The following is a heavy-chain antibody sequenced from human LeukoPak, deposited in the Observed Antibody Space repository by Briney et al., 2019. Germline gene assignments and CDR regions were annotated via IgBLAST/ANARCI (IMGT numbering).Heavy chain of an antibody. J-gene: IGHJ5*02. CDR1: GYTFTSYG. Sequence: ASVKVSCKASGYTFTSYGISWVRQAPGQGLEWMGWISAYNGNTNYAQKLQGRVTMTTDTSTSTAYMELRSLRSDDTAVYYCARDGHTRQKLLWFDNNWFDPWGQGTLVTVSS. D-gene: IGHD3-10*01. CDR2: ISAYNGNT. V-gene: IGHV1-18*01. CDR3: ARDGHTRQKLLWFDNNWFDP.